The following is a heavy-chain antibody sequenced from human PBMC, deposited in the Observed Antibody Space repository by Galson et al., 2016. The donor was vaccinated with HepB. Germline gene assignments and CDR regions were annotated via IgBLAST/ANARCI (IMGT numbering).Heavy chain of an antibody. J-gene: IGHJ6*02. D-gene: IGHD5-24*01. CDR1: GFTFSDYF. CDR2: ISYSGDRT. V-gene: IGHV3-11*01. Sequence: SLRLSCAASGFTFSDYFMPWIRQAPGKGLEWVSRISYSGDRTNYARSVMGRFTISRDNATDSLLLQMDRLRAEDSAIYYCVRTESVNHYNYAGYFYYGLDVWGRRTTVTVSS. CDR3: VRTESVNHYNYAGYFYYGLDV.